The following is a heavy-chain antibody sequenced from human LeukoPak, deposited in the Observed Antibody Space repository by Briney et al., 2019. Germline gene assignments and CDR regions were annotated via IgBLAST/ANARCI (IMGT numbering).Heavy chain of an antibody. D-gene: IGHD1-1*01. CDR1: GFTFDDYA. V-gene: IGHV3-43*02. Sequence: GGSLRLSCAASGFTFDDYATHWVRQAPGKGLEWVSPISGDGGRTYYADSVKGRFTISRDNSKNSLYLQMNSLRTEDTALYYCAKDLRTQKARTPLPGYWGQGTLVTVSS. CDR3: AKDLRTQKARTPLPGY. J-gene: IGHJ4*02. CDR2: ISGDGGRT.